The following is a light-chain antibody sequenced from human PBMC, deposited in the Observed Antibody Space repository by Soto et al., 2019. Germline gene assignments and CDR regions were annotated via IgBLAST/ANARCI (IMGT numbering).Light chain of an antibody. CDR3: QQRSNLIT. CDR1: QSVSSY. V-gene: IGKV3-11*01. Sequence: EIVLTQSPATLSLSPGERATLSCRASQSVSSYLAWYQQKPGQAPRLLIYDASNRATGIPGRFSGSGSGTDFTLIINSLEPEDFAVYYCQQRSNLITFGQGTRLEIK. CDR2: DAS. J-gene: IGKJ5*01.